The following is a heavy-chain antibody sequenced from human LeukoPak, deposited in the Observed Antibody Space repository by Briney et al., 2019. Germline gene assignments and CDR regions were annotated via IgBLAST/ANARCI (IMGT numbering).Heavy chain of an antibody. CDR2: ISGSGGST. V-gene: IGHV3-23*01. CDR1: GFTFSSYA. D-gene: IGHD1-14*01. J-gene: IGHJ4*02. CDR3: AKFATRAVTSAFDY. Sequence: PGGSLRLSCAASGFTFSSYAMRWVRQAQGKGLEWVSAISGSGGSTYYADSVKRRFTISRDNSKNTLYLQMNSLRAEDTAVYYCAKFATRAVTSAFDYWGQGTLVTVSS.